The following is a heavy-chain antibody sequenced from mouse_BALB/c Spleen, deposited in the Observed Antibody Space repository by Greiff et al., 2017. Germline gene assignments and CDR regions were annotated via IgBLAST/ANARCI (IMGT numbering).Heavy chain of an antibody. CDR2: IYPGSGST. D-gene: IGHD1-1*01. J-gene: IGHJ1*01. CDR1: GYTFTSYW. CDR3: TRDYGSSYGWYFDV. Sequence: KQPGSELVRPGASVKLSCKASGYTFTSYWMHWVKQRPGQGLEWIGNIYPGSGSTNYDEKFKSKATLTVDTSSSTAYMQLSSLTSEDSAVYYCTRDYGSSYGWYFDVWGAGTTVTVSS. V-gene: IGHV1S22*01.